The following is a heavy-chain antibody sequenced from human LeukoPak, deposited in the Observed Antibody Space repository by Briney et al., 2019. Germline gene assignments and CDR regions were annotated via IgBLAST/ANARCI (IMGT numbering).Heavy chain of an antibody. V-gene: IGHV3-74*01. CDR2: INSDGSST. CDR3: ARVGGSSGYYNGAFDI. D-gene: IGHD3-22*01. Sequence: PGGSLRLSCAASGFTFSSYWMHWVRQAPGKGLVWVSRINSDGSSTSYADSVKGRFTTSRDNTKNKMYLQMNSLRAEDTAVYYCARVGGSSGYYNGAFDIWGQGTMVTVSS. J-gene: IGHJ3*02. CDR1: GFTFSSYW.